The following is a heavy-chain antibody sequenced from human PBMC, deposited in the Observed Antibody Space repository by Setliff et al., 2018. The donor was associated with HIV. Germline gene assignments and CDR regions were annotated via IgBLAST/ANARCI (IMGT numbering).Heavy chain of an antibody. CDR3: ASFGGWYPDAFDI. CDR1: GGSISSSSYY. CDR2: ISHGGST. J-gene: IGHJ3*02. D-gene: IGHD6-19*01. V-gene: IGHV4-39*07. Sequence: SETLSLTCTVSGGSISSSSYYWSWIRQPPGKGLEWIGEISHGGSTNYNPSLKSRVTISVDTSKNQFSLKLSSVTAADTAVYYCASFGGWYPDAFDIWGQGTMVTVSS.